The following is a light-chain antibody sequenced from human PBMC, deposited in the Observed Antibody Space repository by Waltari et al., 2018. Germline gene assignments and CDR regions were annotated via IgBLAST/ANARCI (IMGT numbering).Light chain of an antibody. V-gene: IGLV2-14*03. CDR3: SSYTSSSTLI. Sequence: QSALTQPASVSGSPGQSITISCTGTSSDVGGYNYVWYQQHPGKAPRLMIYDVSNRLVGVSNRCSGSKSGNTASRTISWLHAEDEADYHCSSYTSSSTLIFGGGTKLTVL. CDR2: DVS. CDR1: SSDVGGYNY. J-gene: IGLJ2*01.